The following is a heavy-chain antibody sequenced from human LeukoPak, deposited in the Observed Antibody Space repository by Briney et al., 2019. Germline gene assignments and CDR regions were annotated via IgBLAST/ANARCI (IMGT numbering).Heavy chain of an antibody. V-gene: IGHV4-39*02. Sequence: PSETLSLTCTVSGGSISSSSYYWGWVRQAPGNGLERIGSIYYSGNTYYNPSLNSRVTISVDTSKNHFSLNLNSVTAADTAVYYCASGQPPYNGYYTSMLSTWGQGTLVTVSS. D-gene: IGHD5-12*01. CDR3: ASGQPPYNGYYTSMLST. CDR2: IYYSGNT. J-gene: IGHJ4*02. CDR1: GGSISSSSYY.